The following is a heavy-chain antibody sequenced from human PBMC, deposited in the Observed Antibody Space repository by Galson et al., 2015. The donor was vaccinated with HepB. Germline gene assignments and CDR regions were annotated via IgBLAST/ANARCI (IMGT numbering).Heavy chain of an antibody. V-gene: IGHV3-30-3*01. J-gene: IGHJ6*02. Sequence: SLRLSCAISDFTFSNYAFHWVRQAPGKGLEWVTLISYDGANKYYADSVKGRFTISRDNSKKTVFLQMNSLRVEDTAFYYCARVRSWDASGWGSYGMDVWGQGTTVTVSS. CDR1: DFTFSNYA. CDR2: ISYDGANK. D-gene: IGHD6-19*01. CDR3: ARVRSWDASGWGSYGMDV.